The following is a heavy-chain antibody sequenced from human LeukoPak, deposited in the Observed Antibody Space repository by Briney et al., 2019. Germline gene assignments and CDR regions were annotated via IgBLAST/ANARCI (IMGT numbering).Heavy chain of an antibody. CDR2: IWYDGSNK. CDR3: AKDWGACSSTSCYQFY. J-gene: IGHJ4*02. CDR1: GFTFSSYG. D-gene: IGHD2-2*01. Sequence: GGSLRLSCAASGFTFSSYGMHWVRQAPGKGLEWVAFIWYDGSNKYYADSVKGRFTISRDNSKNTLYLQMNSLRAEDTAVYYCAKDWGACSSTSCYQFYWGQGTLVTVSS. V-gene: IGHV3-30*02.